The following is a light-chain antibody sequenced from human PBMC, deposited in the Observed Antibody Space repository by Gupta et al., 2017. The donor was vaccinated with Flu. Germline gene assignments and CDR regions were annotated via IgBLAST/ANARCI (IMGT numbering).Light chain of an antibody. CDR3: AAWDDSLNGWV. J-gene: IGLJ3*02. V-gene: IGLV1-44*01. CDR2: NNN. Sequence: QSVLTQPPSASGPPGQRVTISCSGSSSNIGDNTINWYQQLPGTAPKLLIYNNNQRPSGVPDRVSGSKSGTSASLAISGLQSEDEADYHCAAWDDSLNGWVFGGGTKLTVL. CDR1: SSNIGDNT.